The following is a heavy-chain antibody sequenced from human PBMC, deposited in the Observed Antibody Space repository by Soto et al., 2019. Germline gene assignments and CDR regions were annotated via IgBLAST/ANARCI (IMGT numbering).Heavy chain of an antibody. CDR2: ISSSGSTI. CDR1: GFTFSSYE. V-gene: IGHV3-48*03. D-gene: IGHD2-15*01. Sequence: LRLSCAASGFTFSSYEMNWVRQAPGKGLEWVSYISSSGSTIYYADSVKGRFTISRDNAKNSLYLQMNSLRAEDTAVYYCARDSYCSGGSCSRRYGMDVWGQGTTVTVSS. J-gene: IGHJ6*02. CDR3: ARDSYCSGGSCSRRYGMDV.